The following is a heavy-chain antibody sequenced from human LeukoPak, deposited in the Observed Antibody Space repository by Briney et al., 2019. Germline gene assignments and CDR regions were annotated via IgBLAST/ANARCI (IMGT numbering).Heavy chain of an antibody. Sequence: GGSLRLSCAASGFTFSSYSMNWVRQAPGKGLEWVSYISSSSTIYYADSVKGRFTISRDNAKNSLYLQMNSLRAEDTAVYYCARDGYDSSGYYSHPNYMDVWGKGTTVTVSS. D-gene: IGHD3-22*01. CDR3: ARDGYDSSGYYSHPNYMDV. J-gene: IGHJ6*03. CDR1: GFTFSSYS. V-gene: IGHV3-48*04. CDR2: ISSSSTI.